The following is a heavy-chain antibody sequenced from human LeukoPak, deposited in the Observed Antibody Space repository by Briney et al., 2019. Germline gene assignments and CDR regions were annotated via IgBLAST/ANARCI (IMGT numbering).Heavy chain of an antibody. D-gene: IGHD3-22*01. V-gene: IGHV1-18*04. CDR3: ARDYYDSSGYAPLFDY. CDR2: ISAYNGNT. J-gene: IGHJ4*02. Sequence: ASVKVSCKASGYTFTGYYMHWVRQAPGQGLEWMGWISAYNGNTNYAQKLQGRVTMTTDTSTSTAYMELRSLRSDDTAVYYCARDYYDSSGYAPLFDYWGQGTLVTVSS. CDR1: GYTFTGYY.